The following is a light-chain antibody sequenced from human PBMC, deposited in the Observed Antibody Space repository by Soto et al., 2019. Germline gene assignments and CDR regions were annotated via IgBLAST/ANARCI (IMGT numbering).Light chain of an antibody. CDR3: QQFNSYPWT. CDR2: DAS. CDR1: QGISSA. J-gene: IGKJ1*01. V-gene: IGKV1-13*02. Sequence: AIQLTQSPSSLSASVGDRVTITCRASQGISSALAWYQQKPGKAPKLLIYDASSLESGVPSRFSGSGSGTDFTLAISSPQPEDFATYYCQQFNSYPWTFGQGTKVEIK.